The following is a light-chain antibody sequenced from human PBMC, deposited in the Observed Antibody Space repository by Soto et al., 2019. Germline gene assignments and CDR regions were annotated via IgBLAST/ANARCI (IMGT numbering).Light chain of an antibody. CDR3: QQYNNWPIT. CDR1: QSVSSSY. V-gene: IGKV3D-15*01. CDR2: GAS. J-gene: IGKJ5*01. Sequence: EIVMTQSPATLSVSPGERATLSCRASQSVSSSYLAWYQQKPGQAPRLLIYGASTRATGIPARFSGSGSGTEFTLTISSLQSEDFAVYYCQQYNNWPITFGQGTRWRL.